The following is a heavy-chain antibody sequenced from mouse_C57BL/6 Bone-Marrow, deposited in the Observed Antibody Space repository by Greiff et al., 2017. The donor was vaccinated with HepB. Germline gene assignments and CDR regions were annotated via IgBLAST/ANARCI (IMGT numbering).Heavy chain of an antibody. CDR3: TTGPYYYGSTPFAY. D-gene: IGHD1-1*01. V-gene: IGHV14-4*01. J-gene: IGHJ3*01. CDR1: GFNIKDDY. CDR2: IDPENGDT. Sequence: EVQLQESGAELVRPGASVKLSCTASGFNIKDDYMHWVKQRPEQGLEWIGWIDPENGDTEYASKFQGKATITADTSSNTAYLQLSSLTSEDTAVYYCTTGPYYYGSTPFAYWGQGTLVTVSA.